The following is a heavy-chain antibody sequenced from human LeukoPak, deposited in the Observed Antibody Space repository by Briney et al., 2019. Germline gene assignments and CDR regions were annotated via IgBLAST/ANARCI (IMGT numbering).Heavy chain of an antibody. CDR2: INPNGGST. CDR1: GYTFTSYY. CDR3: ARDNSVEDTAWWFDP. D-gene: IGHD4-23*01. V-gene: IGHV1-46*01. Sequence: GASVKVSCKASGYTFTSYYMHWVRQAPGQGLEWMGIINPNGGSTSYAQKFQGRVTMTRDMSTSTVYMELSSLRSEDTAVYYCARDNSVEDTAWWFDPWGQGTLVTVSS. J-gene: IGHJ5*02.